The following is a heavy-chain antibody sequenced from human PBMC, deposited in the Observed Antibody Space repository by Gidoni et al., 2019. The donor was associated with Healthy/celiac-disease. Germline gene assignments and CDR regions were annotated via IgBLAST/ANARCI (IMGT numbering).Heavy chain of an antibody. CDR2: IWYDGSNK. J-gene: IGHJ4*02. Sequence: QVQLVESGGGVVQPGRSLRLSCEASGFTFSSYGMPWVRQAPGKGLEWLAVIWYDGSNKYYADSVKGRFTISRDNSKNTLYLQMNSLRAEDTAVYYCARMGDYGDYSASYWGQGTLVTVSS. D-gene: IGHD4-17*01. CDR3: ARMGDYGDYSASY. CDR1: GFTFSSYG. V-gene: IGHV3-33*01.